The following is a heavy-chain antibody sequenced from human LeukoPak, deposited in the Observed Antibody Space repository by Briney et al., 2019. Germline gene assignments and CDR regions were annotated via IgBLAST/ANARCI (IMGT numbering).Heavy chain of an antibody. CDR1: GFTFSSYW. CDR2: VKQDGSER. CDR3: VRDPGVKGRPLPPDY. V-gene: IGHV3-7*01. Sequence: GGSLRLSCEASGFTFSSYWMTWVRQAPGKGLEWVANVKQDGSERYYVDSVKGRFTISRDNAKNSLYLQMNSLRAEDTAVYYCVRDPGVKGRPLPPDYWGQGTLVTVSS. J-gene: IGHJ4*02.